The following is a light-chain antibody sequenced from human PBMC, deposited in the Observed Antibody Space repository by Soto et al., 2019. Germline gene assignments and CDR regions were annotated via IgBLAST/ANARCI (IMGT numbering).Light chain of an antibody. Sequence: QSALTQPPYASGSPGQSVTISCTGTSSDVGGYNYVSWYQQHPGKAPKFMIYEVSKRPSGVPDRFSGSKSGNTASLTVSGLQAEDEADYYCSSYAGSNVVFGGGTKVTVL. CDR1: SSDVGGYNY. CDR2: EVS. V-gene: IGLV2-8*01. CDR3: SSYAGSNVV. J-gene: IGLJ2*01.